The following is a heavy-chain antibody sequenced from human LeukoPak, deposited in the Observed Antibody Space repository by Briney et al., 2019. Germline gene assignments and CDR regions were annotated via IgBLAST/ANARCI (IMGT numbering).Heavy chain of an antibody. V-gene: IGHV3-23*01. CDR2: ISNSGTTT. CDR1: GFTFSDCA. D-gene: IGHD3-22*01. CDR3: ASIITLMDVVFS. Sequence: LPGGSLRLSCAASGFTFSDCAMSWVRQAPGKGLEWVSTISNSGTTTYYADSVKGRFTISRDNSKNTLYLQMNSLRAEDTAVYYCASIITLMDVVFSWGQGTLVTDSS. J-gene: IGHJ1*01.